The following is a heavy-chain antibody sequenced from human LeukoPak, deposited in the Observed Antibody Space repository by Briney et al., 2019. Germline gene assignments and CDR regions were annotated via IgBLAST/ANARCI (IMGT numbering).Heavy chain of an antibody. Sequence: GGSLRLSCAASGFIFSSYAMSWVRQAPGKGLEWVSAISGSGGSTYYADSVKGRFTISRDNSKNTLYLQMSSLRAEDTAVYYCAKSMRIAAAGTGVDYWGQGTLVTVSS. CDR2: ISGSGGST. J-gene: IGHJ4*02. CDR1: GFIFSSYA. V-gene: IGHV3-23*01. CDR3: AKSMRIAAAGTGVDY. D-gene: IGHD6-13*01.